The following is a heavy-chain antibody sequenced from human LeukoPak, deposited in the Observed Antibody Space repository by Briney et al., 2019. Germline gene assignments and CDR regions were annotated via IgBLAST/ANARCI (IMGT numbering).Heavy chain of an antibody. D-gene: IGHD3-22*01. Sequence: SETLSLTCTVSGGSISSSSYYWGWIRQPPGKGLEWIGSIYYSGSTYYNPSLKSRVTISVDTSKNQFSLKLSSVTAADTAVYYCARVNYYDSSGYLDSRAFDIGGQGTMVTVSS. J-gene: IGHJ3*02. CDR3: ARVNYYDSSGYLDSRAFDI. V-gene: IGHV4-39*01. CDR1: GGSISSSSYY. CDR2: IYYSGST.